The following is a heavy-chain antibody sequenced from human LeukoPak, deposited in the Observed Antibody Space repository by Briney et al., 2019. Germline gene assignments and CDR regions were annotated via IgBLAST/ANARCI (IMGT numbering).Heavy chain of an antibody. V-gene: IGHV1-69*13. J-gene: IGHJ6*02. Sequence: SVKASCKASGGTFSSYAISWVRQAPGQGLEWMGGIIPIFGTANYAQKFQGRVTITVDESTSTAYMELSSLRSEDTAVYYCARVPADDYYYYYGMDVWGQGTTVTVSS. D-gene: IGHD2-2*01. CDR2: IIPIFGTA. CDR3: ARVPADDYYYYYGMDV. CDR1: GGTFSSYA.